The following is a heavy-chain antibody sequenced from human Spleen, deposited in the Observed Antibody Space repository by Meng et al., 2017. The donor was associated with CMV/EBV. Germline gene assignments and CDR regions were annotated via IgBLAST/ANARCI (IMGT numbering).Heavy chain of an antibody. D-gene: IGHD6-6*01. V-gene: IGHV1-18*01. CDR2: ISAYNGNT. J-gene: IGHJ4*02. CDR1: GYTFTSYG. CDR3: ARVEGQLLGFDY. Sequence: SCKASGYTFTSYGSSWVRQAPGQGLEWMGWISAYNGNTNYAQKLQGRVTMTTDTSTSTAYMELRSLRSEDTAVYYCARVEGQLLGFDYWGQGTLVTVSS.